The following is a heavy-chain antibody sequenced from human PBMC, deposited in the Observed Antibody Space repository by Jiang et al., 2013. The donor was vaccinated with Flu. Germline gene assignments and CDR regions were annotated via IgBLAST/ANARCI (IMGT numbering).Heavy chain of an antibody. J-gene: IGHJ5*02. Sequence: SVSNNAAAWNWIRLSPSRGPEWLGRTYYRSKWYTDYALSVQSRITITADTSRNQFSLHLNSVTPEDTAVYYCAGAKYNRWLAPSWGQGTLVTVSS. V-gene: IGHV6-1*01. CDR2: TYYRSKWYT. D-gene: IGHD1-14*01. CDR1: SVSNNAAA. CDR3: AGAKYNRWLAPS.